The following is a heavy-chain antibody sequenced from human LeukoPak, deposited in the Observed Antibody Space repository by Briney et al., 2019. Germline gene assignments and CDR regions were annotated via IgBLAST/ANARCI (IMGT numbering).Heavy chain of an antibody. V-gene: IGHV3-30*18. J-gene: IGHJ5*02. D-gene: IGHD1-26*01. CDR2: ISYDGSNK. CDR3: AKDPAALRSNPFNWFDP. Sequence: GRSLRLSCAASGFTFSNYGMHWVRQAPGKGLEWVAVISYDGSNKYYADSVKGRFTTSRDNSKNTLYLQMNSLRAEDTAVYYCAKDPAALRSNPFNWFDPWGQGTLVTVSS. CDR1: GFTFSNYG.